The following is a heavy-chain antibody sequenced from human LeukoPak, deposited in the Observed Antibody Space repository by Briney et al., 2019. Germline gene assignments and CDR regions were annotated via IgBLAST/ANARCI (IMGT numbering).Heavy chain of an antibody. CDR2: IYYSGST. J-gene: IGHJ3*02. CDR3: ARGRATVTVDAFDI. D-gene: IGHD4-17*01. Sequence: PSQTLSLTCTVSGGSISSGDYYWSWIPQPPGKGLEWIGYIYYSGSTYYNPSLKSRVTISVDTSKNQFSLKLSSVTAADTAVYYCARGRATVTVDAFDIWGQGTMVTVSS. CDR1: GGSISSGDYY. V-gene: IGHV4-30-4*01.